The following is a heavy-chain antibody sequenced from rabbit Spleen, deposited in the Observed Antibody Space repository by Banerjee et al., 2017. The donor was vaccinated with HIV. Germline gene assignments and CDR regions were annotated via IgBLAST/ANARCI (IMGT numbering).Heavy chain of an antibody. CDR3: ARDTGSSFSTYGMDL. D-gene: IGHD8-1*01. Sequence: QEQLEESGGDLVKPEGSLTLTCTASGFSFSSSYWVCWVRQAPGKGLEWIASIYTGSGATYYANWAKGRFTVSKTSSTTVDLKMTSLTAADTATYFCARDTGSSFSTYGMDLWGPGTLVTVS. J-gene: IGHJ6*01. CDR2: IYTGSGAT. CDR1: GFSFSSSYW. V-gene: IGHV1S45*01.